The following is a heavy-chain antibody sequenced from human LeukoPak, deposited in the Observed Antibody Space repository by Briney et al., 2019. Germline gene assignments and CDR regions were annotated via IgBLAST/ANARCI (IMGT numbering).Heavy chain of an antibody. J-gene: IGHJ4*02. CDR1: GYTFTDYY. V-gene: IGHV1-2*02. CDR3: ASGTPRNYVPDY. Sequence: ASVKVSCKASGYTFTDYYIHWVRQAPGQGLEWMGWINPNSGGTNYAQKFQGRVTMTRDTSISTAYMELSRLRSDDTAVYYCASGTPRNYVPDYWGQGTLVTVSS. D-gene: IGHD1-7*01. CDR2: INPNSGGT.